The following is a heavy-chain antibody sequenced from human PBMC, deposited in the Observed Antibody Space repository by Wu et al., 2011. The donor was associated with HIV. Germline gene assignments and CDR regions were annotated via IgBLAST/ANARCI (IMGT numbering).Heavy chain of an antibody. J-gene: IGHJ4*02. V-gene: IGHV1-69*06. CDR2: IIPIFGTA. CDR3: ARDFGGDGDS. Sequence: AEVKKPGSSVKVSCKASGGTFNSYGITWVRQAPGQGLEWMGGIIPIFGTANYAQKFQGRVTITADKSTSTAYMELSSLRSEDTAMYYCARDFGGDGDSWGQGTLVTVSS. CDR1: GGTFNSYG. D-gene: IGHD2-21*01.